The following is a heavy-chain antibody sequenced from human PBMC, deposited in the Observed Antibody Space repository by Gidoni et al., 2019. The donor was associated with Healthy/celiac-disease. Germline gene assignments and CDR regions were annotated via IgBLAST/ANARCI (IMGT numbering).Heavy chain of an antibody. CDR3: ARDLKEWLVDRGIDY. D-gene: IGHD6-19*01. CDR1: GFTFSSYS. CDR2: SSSSSSYI. J-gene: IGHJ4*02. Sequence: EVQLVESGGGLVKPGGSLRLSWAASGFTFSSYSMNWVRQDPGKGLEWVSSSSSSSSYIYYADSVKGRFTISRDNAKNSLYLQMNSLRAEDTAVYYCARDLKEWLVDRGIDYWGQGTLVTVSS. V-gene: IGHV3-21*01.